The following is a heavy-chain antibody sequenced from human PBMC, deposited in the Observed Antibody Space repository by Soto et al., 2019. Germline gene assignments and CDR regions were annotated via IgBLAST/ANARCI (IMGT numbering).Heavy chain of an antibody. Sequence: PGESLKISCKGSGYRFPNYWIGWVRQMPGRGLEWMGIIYPGDSDTRYSPSFQGQVTISADKSISTAYLQWSSLKASDTAMYYCAILRYCSGGSCYSGYYYYGMDVWGQGTTVTVSS. CDR3: AILRYCSGGSCYSGYYYYGMDV. D-gene: IGHD2-15*01. CDR1: GYRFPNYW. CDR2: IYPGDSDT. V-gene: IGHV5-51*01. J-gene: IGHJ6*02.